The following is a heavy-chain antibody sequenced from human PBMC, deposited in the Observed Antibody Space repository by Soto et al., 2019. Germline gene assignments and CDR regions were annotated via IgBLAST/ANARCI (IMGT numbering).Heavy chain of an antibody. D-gene: IGHD3-22*01. CDR1: GGTLNTYA. CDR3: TRSESSDTGDH. V-gene: IGHV1-69*01. J-gene: IGHJ4*02. CDR2: TTPILGTT. Sequence: QVQLVQSGAEVKKSGSSVKVSCKASGGTLNTYAINWVRQAPGQGFEWMGGTTPILGTTDYAQKFQGRLTISADEARNTLYMELRSLTSDDTAVYYCTRSESSDTGDHWGQGTLVVVSS.